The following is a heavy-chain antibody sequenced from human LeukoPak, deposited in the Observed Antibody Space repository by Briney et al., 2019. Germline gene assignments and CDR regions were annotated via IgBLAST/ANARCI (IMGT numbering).Heavy chain of an antibody. Sequence: ASVKVSCKASGYTFTNYGITWVRQAPGQGLEWMGWISAYNGNTNYAQNLQGRVTMTTDTSTSTAYMELRSLISDDTAVYYCARDGATAAQFDYWGQGTPVTVSS. CDR1: GYTFTNYG. J-gene: IGHJ4*02. V-gene: IGHV1-18*01. D-gene: IGHD5-24*01. CDR3: ARDGATAAQFDY. CDR2: ISAYNGNT.